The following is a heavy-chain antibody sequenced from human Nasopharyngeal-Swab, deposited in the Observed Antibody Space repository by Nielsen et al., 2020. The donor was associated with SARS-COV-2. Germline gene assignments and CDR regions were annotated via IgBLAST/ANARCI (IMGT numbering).Heavy chain of an antibody. CDR3: ARAGGRYYDSGGYYYLASALDI. CDR2: ISGSGGNT. CDR1: GFTFSTYA. Sequence: GGSLRLSCAASGFTFSTYAMSWVRQAPGKGLEWVSGISGSGGNTFYADSVKGRWTISRDNSKNTLYLQMNSLRAEDTAVYYCARAGGRYYDSGGYYYLASALDIWGQGTMVTVSS. J-gene: IGHJ3*02. D-gene: IGHD3-22*01. V-gene: IGHV3-23*01.